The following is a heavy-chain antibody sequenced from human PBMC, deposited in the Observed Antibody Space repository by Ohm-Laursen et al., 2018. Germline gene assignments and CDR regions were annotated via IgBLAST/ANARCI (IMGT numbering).Heavy chain of an antibody. D-gene: IGHD2-2*01. V-gene: IGHV3-9*01. J-gene: IGHJ6*02. Sequence: SLRLSCSASGFTFDDYTMNWVRQAPGKGLEWVSGISWNSGSIGYADSVKGRFTVSRDNAKNSLYLQMNSLRAEDTALYYCAKDKWRSAFQLGYYGMDVWGQGTTVTVSS. CDR2: ISWNSGSI. CDR1: GFTFDDYT. CDR3: AKDKWRSAFQLGYYGMDV.